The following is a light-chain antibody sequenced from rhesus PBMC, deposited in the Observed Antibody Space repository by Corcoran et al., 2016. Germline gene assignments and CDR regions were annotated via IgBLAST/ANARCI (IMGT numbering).Light chain of an antibody. CDR2: AAS. Sequence: DIQMTQSPSSLSASVGDRVTITCRASQGISDYLSWYQQKPGKAPKHLIYAASSLESGVPPRLSGSGSGTEFTLTINSLQPEDLAAYYCLQGYSTPFTFGPGTKLDIK. CDR3: LQGYSTPFT. J-gene: IGKJ3*01. V-gene: IGKV1-36*02. CDR1: QGISDY.